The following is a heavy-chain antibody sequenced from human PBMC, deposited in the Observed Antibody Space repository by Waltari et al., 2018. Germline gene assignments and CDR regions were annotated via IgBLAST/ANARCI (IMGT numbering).Heavy chain of an antibody. Sequence: EVQLVESGGGLVQPGRSLRLSCAASGFTFDVYAMHWALQAPGKGLEWVSGISWNSGSIGYADSVKGRFTISRDNAKNSLYLQMNSLRAEDTALYYCAKGRGYPGSDAFDIWGQGTMVTVSS. J-gene: IGHJ3*02. CDR3: AKGRGYPGSDAFDI. CDR2: ISWNSGSI. V-gene: IGHV3-9*01. D-gene: IGHD3-22*01. CDR1: GFTFDVYA.